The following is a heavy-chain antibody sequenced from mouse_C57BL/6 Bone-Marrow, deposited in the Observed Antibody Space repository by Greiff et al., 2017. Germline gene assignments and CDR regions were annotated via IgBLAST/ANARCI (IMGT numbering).Heavy chain of an antibody. D-gene: IGHD2-3*01. Sequence: EVQLQQSGAELVRPGASVKLSCTASGFYIKDDYIHWVKQRPEQGLEWIGWIDPELGDTESASKCQGKATIKADTPSNTAYLQISRLTSDDTAVYYCSSFDGNYFDFWGQGTPLTVAS. CDR1: GFYIKDDY. J-gene: IGHJ2*01. CDR3: SSFDGNYFDF. V-gene: IGHV14-4*01. CDR2: IDPELGDT.